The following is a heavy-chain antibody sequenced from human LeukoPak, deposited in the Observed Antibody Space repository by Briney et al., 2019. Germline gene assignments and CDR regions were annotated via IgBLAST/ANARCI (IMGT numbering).Heavy chain of an antibody. CDR2: IRYDGSNK. D-gene: IGHD1-26*01. V-gene: IGHV3-30*02. Sequence: GGSLRLSCAASGFTFSSYAMHWVRQAPGKGLEWVAFIRYDGSNKYYADSVKGRFTISRDNSKNTLYLQMNSLRAEDTAVYYCAKDASSGSPLSMDYWGQGTLVTVSS. CDR3: AKDASSGSPLSMDY. J-gene: IGHJ4*02. CDR1: GFTFSSYA.